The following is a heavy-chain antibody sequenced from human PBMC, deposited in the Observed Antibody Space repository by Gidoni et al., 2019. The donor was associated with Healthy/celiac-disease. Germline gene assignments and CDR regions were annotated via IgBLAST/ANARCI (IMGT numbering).Heavy chain of an antibody. Sequence: QVQLVESGGGLVKPGGSLRLSCAASGFPFSDYYMSWIRQAPGKGLEWVSYISSSSSYTNYADSVKGRFTISRDNAKNSLYLQMNSLRAEDTAVYYCWGPAAEKGDDAFDIWGQGTMVTVSS. D-gene: IGHD2-2*01. J-gene: IGHJ3*02. CDR1: GFPFSDYY. V-gene: IGHV3-11*05. CDR3: WGPAAEKGDDAFDI. CDR2: ISSSSSYT.